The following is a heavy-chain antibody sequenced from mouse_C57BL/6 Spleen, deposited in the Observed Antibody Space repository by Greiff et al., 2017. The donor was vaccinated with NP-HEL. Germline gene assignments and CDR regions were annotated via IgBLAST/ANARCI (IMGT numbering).Heavy chain of an antibody. Sequence: QVQLQQPGAELVKPGASVKLSCKASGYTFTSYWMQWVKQRPGQGLEWIGEIDPSDSYTNYNQKFKGKATLTVDTSSSTAYMQLSSLTSEDSAVYYCARLDGYYPDYWGQGTTLTVSS. D-gene: IGHD2-3*01. J-gene: IGHJ2*01. V-gene: IGHV1-50*01. CDR3: ARLDGYYPDY. CDR2: IDPSDSYT. CDR1: GYTFTSYW.